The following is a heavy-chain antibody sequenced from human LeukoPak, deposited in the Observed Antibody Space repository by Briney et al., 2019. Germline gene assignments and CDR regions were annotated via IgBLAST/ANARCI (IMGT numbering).Heavy chain of an antibody. CDR1: GGSISSGDYY. V-gene: IGHV4-30-4*01. CDR2: IYYSGST. CDR3: ARDLLNEGNHLDY. Sequence: PSQTLSLTCTVSGGSISSGDYYWSWIRQPPGKGLEWIGYIYYSGSTYYNPSLKSRVTISVDTSKNQFSLKLSSVTAADTAVYYCARDLLNEGNHLDYWGQGTLVAVSS. D-gene: IGHD4-23*01. J-gene: IGHJ4*02.